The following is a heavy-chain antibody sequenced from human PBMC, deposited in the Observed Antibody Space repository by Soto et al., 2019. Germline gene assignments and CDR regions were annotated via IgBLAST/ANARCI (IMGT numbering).Heavy chain of an antibody. D-gene: IGHD2-2*01. CDR3: AKGACSSTSCYAANYYYYGMDV. Sequence: PGGSLRLSCAASGFTFSSYAMSWVRQAPGKGLEWVSAISGSGGSTYYADSVKGRFTISRDNSKNTLYLQMNSLRAEDTAVYYCAKGACSSTSCYAANYYYYGMDVWGQGTTVTVSS. CDR2: ISGSGGST. CDR1: GFTFSSYA. J-gene: IGHJ6*02. V-gene: IGHV3-23*01.